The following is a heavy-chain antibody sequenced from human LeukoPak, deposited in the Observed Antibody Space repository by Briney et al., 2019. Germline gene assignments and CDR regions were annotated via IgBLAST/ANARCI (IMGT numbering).Heavy chain of an antibody. CDR1: GYTFTSYY. V-gene: IGHV1-46*01. CDR2: ISPSGGST. Sequence: GASVKVSCKASGYTFTSYYMHWVRQAPGQGPEWMGVISPSGGSTTYAQKFQGRVTMTRDMSTSTDYMELSSLRSEDTAVYYCARDNSVGDTAWWFDPWGQGTLVTVSS. CDR3: ARDNSVGDTAWWFDP. J-gene: IGHJ5*02. D-gene: IGHD1-26*01.